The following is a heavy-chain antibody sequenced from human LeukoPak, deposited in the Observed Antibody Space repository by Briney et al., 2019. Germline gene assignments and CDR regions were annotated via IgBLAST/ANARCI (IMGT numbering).Heavy chain of an antibody. CDR2: IYHSGST. CDR1: GYSISSGYY. J-gene: IGHJ4*02. CDR3: ARALSYYYGSGSYYHDY. V-gene: IGHV4-38-2*01. Sequence: PSKTLSLTCAVSGYSISSGYYWGWIRQPPGKGLEWIGSIYHSGSTYYNPSLKSRVTISVDTSKNQFSLKLSSVTAADTAVYYCARALSYYYGSGSYYHDYWGQGTLVTVSS. D-gene: IGHD3-10*01.